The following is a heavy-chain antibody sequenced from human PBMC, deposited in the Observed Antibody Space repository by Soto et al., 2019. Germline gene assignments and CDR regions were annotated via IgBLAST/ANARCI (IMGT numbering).Heavy chain of an antibody. D-gene: IGHD5-12*01. Sequence: VQVVESGGGLVQPGRSLRLSCAVSGFTFEDYAFHWVRQAPGKGLEWVSGISRNSNSIGYADSVKGRFTISRDNAKNSLFLQMNSLRSEDTALYYCGKGHSRGYNAADDFWGQGTLVTVSS. J-gene: IGHJ4*02. V-gene: IGHV3-9*01. CDR3: GKGHSRGYNAADDF. CDR1: GFTFEDYA. CDR2: ISRNSNSI.